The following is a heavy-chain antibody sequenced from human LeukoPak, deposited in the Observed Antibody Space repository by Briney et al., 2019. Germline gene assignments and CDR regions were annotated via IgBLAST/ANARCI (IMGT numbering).Heavy chain of an antibody. D-gene: IGHD6-19*01. J-gene: IGHJ5*02. CDR2: MSYGGQNE. CDR1: GLTFSGYD. Sequence: GGSLILSCAASGLTFSGYDMHWVRQAPGKGPEWVAVMSYGGQNERYADSVKGRFTVSGDNPKNTLYLQMNSLRADDTAVYYCAKCSTPGYTSGWCNWIDPWGQGTLVTVSS. CDR3: AKCSTPGYTSGWCNWIDP. V-gene: IGHV3-30*18.